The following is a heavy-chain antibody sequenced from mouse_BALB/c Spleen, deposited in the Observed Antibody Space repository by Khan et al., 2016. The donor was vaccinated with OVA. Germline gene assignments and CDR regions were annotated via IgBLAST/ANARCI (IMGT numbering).Heavy chain of an antibody. CDR3: ARAYYRYDGYYAMDY. CDR1: GFSLSRYN. D-gene: IGHD2-14*01. J-gene: IGHJ4*01. Sequence: QMQLVESGPGLVAPSQSLSITCTVSGFSLSRYNIHWVRQPPGKGLEWLGMIWGGGGTDYNSTLKSRLNISKDNSKSQVFLKMNSLQTDDTAMYYCARAYYRYDGYYAMDYWGQGTSVTVSS. V-gene: IGHV2-6-4*01. CDR2: IWGGGGT.